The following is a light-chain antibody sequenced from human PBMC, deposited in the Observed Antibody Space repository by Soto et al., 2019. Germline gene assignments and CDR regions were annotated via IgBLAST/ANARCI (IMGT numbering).Light chain of an antibody. Sequence: EVVLTQSPGSLSLSPGERATLSCRASQSVTSSFLAWYQQKPGQAPRLVIYGASIRPAGIPDRFSGSGSGTDFTLTINRLEPEDFAVYYCQQYAKLPITLGLATRLEIK. CDR2: GAS. V-gene: IGKV3-20*01. J-gene: IGKJ5*01. CDR1: QSVTSSF. CDR3: QQYAKLPIT.